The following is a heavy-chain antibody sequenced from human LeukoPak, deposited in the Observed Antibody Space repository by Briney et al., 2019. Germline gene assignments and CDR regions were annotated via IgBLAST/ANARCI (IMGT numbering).Heavy chain of an antibody. Sequence: PSETLSLTCAVYGGSFSGYYWSWIRQPLGKGLEWIGEINHSGSTNYNPSLKSRVTISVDTSKNQFSLKLSSVTAADTAVYYCARRMNRWAYCSGGSCLGWFDPWGQGTLVTVSS. J-gene: IGHJ5*02. V-gene: IGHV4-34*01. CDR1: GGSFSGYY. CDR3: ARRMNRWAYCSGGSCLGWFDP. D-gene: IGHD2-15*01. CDR2: INHSGST.